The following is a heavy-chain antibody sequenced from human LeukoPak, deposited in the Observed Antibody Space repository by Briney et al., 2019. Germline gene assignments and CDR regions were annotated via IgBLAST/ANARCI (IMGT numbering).Heavy chain of an antibody. CDR2: IYYSVSS. D-gene: IGHD4-17*01. Sequence: SETLSLTCTVSGVSISSDYWSWIRLPPGKGLEWFGYIYYSVSSNYNPSLKSRVTMSVDTSKNQFSLKLTSVTAADTAVYYCARRLRQNLFDPWGQGTLVTVSS. V-gene: IGHV4-59*08. CDR1: GVSISSDY. J-gene: IGHJ5*02. CDR3: ARRLRQNLFDP.